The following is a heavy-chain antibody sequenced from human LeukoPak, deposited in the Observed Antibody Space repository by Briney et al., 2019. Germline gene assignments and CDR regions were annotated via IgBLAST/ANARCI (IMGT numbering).Heavy chain of an antibody. J-gene: IGHJ3*02. CDR1: GFTFSSYA. V-gene: IGHV3-23*01. Sequence: KAGGSLRLSCAASGFTFSSYAMSWVRQAPGKGLEWVSAISGSGDSTYYGDSVKGRFTISRDNSKNTLYLQMNSLRDEDTAAYYCAKDPNGDYVGTFDMWGRGTMVTVSS. CDR2: ISGSGDST. D-gene: IGHD4-17*01. CDR3: AKDPNGDYVGTFDM.